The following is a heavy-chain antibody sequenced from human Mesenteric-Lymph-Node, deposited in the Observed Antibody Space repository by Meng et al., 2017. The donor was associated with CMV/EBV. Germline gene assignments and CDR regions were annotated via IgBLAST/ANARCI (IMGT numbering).Heavy chain of an antibody. J-gene: IGHJ3*02. V-gene: IGHV3-11*01. Sequence: GESLKISCAASGFTFSDYYMSWIRQAPGKGLEWVSYISSSGSTIYYADSVKGRFTIFRDNAKNSLYLLMDSLRAEDAAVYYCARDSPIYCGSDCPHAFDIWGQGTMVTVSS. CDR3: ARDSPIYCGSDCPHAFDI. CDR2: ISSSGSTI. CDR1: GFTFSDYY. D-gene: IGHD2-21*01.